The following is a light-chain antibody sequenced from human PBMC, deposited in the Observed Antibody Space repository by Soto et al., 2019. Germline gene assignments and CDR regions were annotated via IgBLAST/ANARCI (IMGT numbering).Light chain of an antibody. CDR2: DVS. CDR1: SSDVGGYNS. J-gene: IGLJ2*01. Sequence: QSVLTQPASVSGSPGQSIAISCTGTSSDVGGYNSVSWYQQHPGKAPKLILYDVSHRPSGVSDRFSGSKSGNTASLTISGLQAEDEADYYCSSYTSSSTLVFGGGTKLTVL. CDR3: SSYTSSSTLV. V-gene: IGLV2-14*03.